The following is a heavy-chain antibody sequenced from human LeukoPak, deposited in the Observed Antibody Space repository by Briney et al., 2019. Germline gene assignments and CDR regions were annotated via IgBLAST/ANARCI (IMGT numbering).Heavy chain of an antibody. D-gene: IGHD4-17*01. CDR3: AKDRTLDDYGDFAP. J-gene: IGHJ5*02. Sequence: GGSLRLSCAASGFTFSSYATNWVRQAPGKGLEWVSAISGSGGSTYYADSVKGRFTISRDNSKNTLYLQMNSLRAEDTAVYYCAKDRTLDDYGDFAPWGQGTLVTVSS. CDR2: ISGSGGST. CDR1: GFTFSSYA. V-gene: IGHV3-23*01.